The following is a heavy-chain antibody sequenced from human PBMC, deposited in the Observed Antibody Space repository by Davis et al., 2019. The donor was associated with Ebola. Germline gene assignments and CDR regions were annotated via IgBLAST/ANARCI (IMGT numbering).Heavy chain of an antibody. CDR2: IYHSGST. CDR3: ARGVYDFWSGMRANIDY. CDR1: GGSISSGGYS. Sequence: PSETLSLTCAVSGGSISSGGYSWSWIRQPPGKGLEWIGYIYHSGSTYYNPSLKSRVTISVDRSKNQFSLKLSSVTAADTAVYYCARGVYDFWSGMRANIDYWGQGTLVTVSS. D-gene: IGHD3-3*01. V-gene: IGHV4-30-2*01. J-gene: IGHJ4*02.